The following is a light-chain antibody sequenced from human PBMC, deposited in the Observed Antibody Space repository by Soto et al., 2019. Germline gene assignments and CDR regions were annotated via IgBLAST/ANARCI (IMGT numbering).Light chain of an antibody. CDR1: SSNIGNKA. CDR3: ATWDDFLNGGV. Sequence: QSVLTQPPSASGTPGQRVTISCSGSSSNIGNKAVNWYQQLPGTAPKLLIYSNNQRPSGVPDRFSGSKSGTSASLAISGLQSKDEADYYCATWDDFLNGGVFGGGTKVTVL. V-gene: IGLV1-44*01. CDR2: SNN. J-gene: IGLJ3*02.